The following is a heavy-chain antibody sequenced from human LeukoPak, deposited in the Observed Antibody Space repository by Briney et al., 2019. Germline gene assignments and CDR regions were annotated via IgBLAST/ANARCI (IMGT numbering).Heavy chain of an antibody. Sequence: SETLSLTCTVSGYSISSGYYWGWIRQPPGKGLQWIGSIYQSGSTYYNPSLKSRVTISVDTSKNQFSLKLSSVTAADTAVYYCARLRPTYYYYDSSGYWFDYWGQGTLVTVSS. V-gene: IGHV4-38-2*02. CDR3: ARLRPTYYYYDSSGYWFDY. CDR2: IYQSGST. J-gene: IGHJ4*02. D-gene: IGHD3-22*01. CDR1: GYSISSGYY.